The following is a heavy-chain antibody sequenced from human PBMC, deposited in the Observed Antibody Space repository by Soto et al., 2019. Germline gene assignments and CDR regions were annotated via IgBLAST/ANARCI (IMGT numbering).Heavy chain of an antibody. CDR1: GYTFTSYG. J-gene: IGHJ6*02. D-gene: IGHD3-3*01. Sequence: ASVKVSCKASGYTFTSYGISWVRQAPGQGLEWMGWISAYNGNTNYAQKLQGRVTMTTDTSTSTAYMELRSLRSDDTAVYYCARDFYYDFWSGYYTGNYYYGMDVWGQGTTVTVSS. CDR3: ARDFYYDFWSGYYTGNYYYGMDV. V-gene: IGHV1-18*01. CDR2: ISAYNGNT.